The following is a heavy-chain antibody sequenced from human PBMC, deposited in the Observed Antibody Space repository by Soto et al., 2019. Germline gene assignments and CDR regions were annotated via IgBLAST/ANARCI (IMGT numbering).Heavy chain of an antibody. CDR2: IHGGGSA. V-gene: IGHV3-53*01. Sequence: PGGSLRLSCAASGLSVSNNHMTWVRQAPGKGLEWVSLIHGGGSAYYADSVKGRFTISRDNSKNTPYLQMDSLRAEDTAIYYCAKDTVAGTVNWFDPWGQGTLVTVSS. D-gene: IGHD6-19*01. J-gene: IGHJ5*02. CDR3: AKDTVAGTVNWFDP. CDR1: GLSVSNNH.